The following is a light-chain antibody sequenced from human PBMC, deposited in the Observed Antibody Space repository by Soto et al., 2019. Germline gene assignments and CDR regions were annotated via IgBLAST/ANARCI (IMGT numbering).Light chain of an antibody. Sequence: QSALTQPASVSGSPGQSITISCTATSSDVGAYNFVSWYQQHPGKAPKLMIYEVSNRPSGVSNRFSGSKSGNTASLTISGLQADEEADYYCSSYINSSTLVFGGGTKLTVL. CDR3: SSYINSSTLV. CDR2: EVS. CDR1: SSDVGAYNF. V-gene: IGLV2-14*01. J-gene: IGLJ3*02.